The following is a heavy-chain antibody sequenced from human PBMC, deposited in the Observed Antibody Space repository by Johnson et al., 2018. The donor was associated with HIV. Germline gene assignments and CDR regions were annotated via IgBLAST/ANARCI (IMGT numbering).Heavy chain of an antibody. V-gene: IGHV3-66*01. CDR3: ARATTYYYDTRQDAFDI. J-gene: IGHJ3*02. CDR1: GFTVSSYF. Sequence: VQLVESGGGLVQPGGSLRLSCAASGFTVSSYFMNWVRQAPGKGLEWVSVIYSGGSTYPADSVRGRFTISRDNSKNTLYLQMNNLRADDTAVYYCARATTYYYDTRQDAFDIWGQGTMVTVSS. D-gene: IGHD3-22*01. CDR2: IYSGGST.